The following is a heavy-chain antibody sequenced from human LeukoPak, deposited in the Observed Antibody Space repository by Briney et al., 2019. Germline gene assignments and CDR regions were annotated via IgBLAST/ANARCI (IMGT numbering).Heavy chain of an antibody. CDR2: IIPIFGTA. Sequence: SVKVSCKASGGTFSSYAISWVRHAPGQGLEWMGGIIPIFGTANYAQKFQGRVTITTDESTSTAYMELSSLRSEDMAVYYCARDSRIAVAGPFDYWGQGTLVTVSS. CDR1: GGTFSSYA. J-gene: IGHJ4*02. V-gene: IGHV1-69*05. CDR3: ARDSRIAVAGPFDY. D-gene: IGHD6-19*01.